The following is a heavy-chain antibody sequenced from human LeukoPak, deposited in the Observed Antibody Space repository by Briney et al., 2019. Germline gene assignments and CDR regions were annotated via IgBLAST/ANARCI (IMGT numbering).Heavy chain of an antibody. CDR3: ARDEPSITATMGFDY. CDR2: ISAYNGNT. D-gene: IGHD1-7*01. V-gene: IGHV1-18*01. Sequence: ASVKVCCKASGYTFTSYGISWVRQAPGQGLEWMGWISAYNGNTNYAQKLQGRVAMTTDTSTSTAYMELRSLRSDDTAVYYCARDEPSITATMGFDYWGQGTLVTVSS. J-gene: IGHJ4*02. CDR1: GYTFTSYG.